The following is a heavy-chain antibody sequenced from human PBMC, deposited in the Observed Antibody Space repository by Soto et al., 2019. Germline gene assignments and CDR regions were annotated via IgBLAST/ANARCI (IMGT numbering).Heavy chain of an antibody. D-gene: IGHD2-8*01. CDR3: AKECSWRCTIGPTVSSLGS. CDR1: GFTFSSYG. V-gene: IGHV3-30*18. J-gene: IGHJ5*02. Sequence: QVQLVESGGGVVQPGRSLRLSCAASGFTFSSYGMHWVRQAPGKGLEWVAVISNDGNNKYYADSVKGRFTTSRDNSKNPLDLQMNSLRGVATSVYDCAKECSWRCTIGPTVSSLGSWGQGALITSSS. CDR2: ISNDGNNK.